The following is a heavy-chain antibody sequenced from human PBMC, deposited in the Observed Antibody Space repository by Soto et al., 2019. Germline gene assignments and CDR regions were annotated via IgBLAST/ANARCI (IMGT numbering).Heavy chain of an antibody. V-gene: IGHV4-59*01. CDR1: GGSISSYY. J-gene: IGHJ6*02. D-gene: IGHD3-3*01. Sequence: QVQLQESGPGLVKPSETLSLTCTVSGGSISSYYWSWIRQPPGKGLEWIGYIYYSGSTNYNPSLKSXXTXSXXTSKNQFSLKLSSVTAADTAVYYCARFGTIYGMDVWGQGTTVTVSS. CDR2: IYYSGST. CDR3: ARFGTIYGMDV.